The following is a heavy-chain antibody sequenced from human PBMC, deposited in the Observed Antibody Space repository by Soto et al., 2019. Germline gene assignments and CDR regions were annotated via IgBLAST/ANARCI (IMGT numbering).Heavy chain of an antibody. J-gene: IGHJ6*04. CDR1: GFTFSSYS. V-gene: IGHV3-48*01. CDR2: ISSSSSTI. CDR3: ARDDAVPALSMDV. D-gene: IGHD2-2*01. Sequence: GGSLRLSCAASGFTFSSYSMNWVRQAPGKGLEWVSYISSSSSTICYADSVKGRFTIPRDNAKNSLYLQMNSLRAEDTAVYYCARDDAVPALSMDVWGKGTTVTVSS.